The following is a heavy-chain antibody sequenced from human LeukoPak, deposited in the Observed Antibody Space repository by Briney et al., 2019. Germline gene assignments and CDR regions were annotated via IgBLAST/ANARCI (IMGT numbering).Heavy chain of an antibody. CDR2: ISGSGGST. Sequence: PGGSLRLSCAASGFTFSSYAMSWVRQAPGKGLEWVSAISGSGGSTYYADSVKGRFTISRDNSKNTLYLQMNSLRAADTTVYYCAKANSGSYLTGGTDYWGQGTLVTVSS. J-gene: IGHJ4*02. CDR1: GFTFSSYA. D-gene: IGHD1-26*01. CDR3: AKANSGSYLTGGTDY. V-gene: IGHV3-23*01.